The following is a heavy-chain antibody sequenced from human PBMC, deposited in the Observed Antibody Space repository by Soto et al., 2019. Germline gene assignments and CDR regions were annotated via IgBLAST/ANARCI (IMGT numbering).Heavy chain of an antibody. CDR2: IIPIFGTA. Sequence: SVKVSCKASGGTFSSYAISWVRQAPGQGLEWMGGIIPIFGTANYAQKFQGRVTITADESSSTAYMELCSLRSEDTAVYYCARDGGYCSSTSCRWNYYYGMDVWGQGTTVTVSS. D-gene: IGHD2-2*01. CDR3: ARDGGYCSSTSCRWNYYYGMDV. J-gene: IGHJ6*02. V-gene: IGHV1-69*13. CDR1: GGTFSSYA.